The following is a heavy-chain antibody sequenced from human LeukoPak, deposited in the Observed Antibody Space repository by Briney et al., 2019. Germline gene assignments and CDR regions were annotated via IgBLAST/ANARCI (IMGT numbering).Heavy chain of an antibody. J-gene: IGHJ4*02. CDR3: AKDMIVATITGGYFDY. Sequence: PGGSLRLSCAASGFTFSSYGMHWVRQAPGKGLEWVAVISYDGSNKYYADSVKGRFTASRDNSKNTLYLQMNSLRAEDTAVYYCAKDMIVATITGGYFDYWGQGTLVTVSS. D-gene: IGHD5-12*01. CDR2: ISYDGSNK. V-gene: IGHV3-30*18. CDR1: GFTFSSYG.